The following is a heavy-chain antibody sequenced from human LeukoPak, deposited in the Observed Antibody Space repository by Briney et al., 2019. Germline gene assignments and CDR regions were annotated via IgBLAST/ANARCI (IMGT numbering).Heavy chain of an antibody. Sequence: ASVKDSCKASGYTFTSYDMHWVRQAPGQGLEWMGIINPSGDSTSYAQKFQGRVTMTRDTSTSTVYMELSSLRCEDTAVYYCASVLYCGADCYSGRHFFDYWGQGTLVSVSS. J-gene: IGHJ4*02. D-gene: IGHD2-21*02. CDR2: INPSGDST. V-gene: IGHV1-46*01. CDR3: ASVLYCGADCYSGRHFFDY. CDR1: GYTFTSYD.